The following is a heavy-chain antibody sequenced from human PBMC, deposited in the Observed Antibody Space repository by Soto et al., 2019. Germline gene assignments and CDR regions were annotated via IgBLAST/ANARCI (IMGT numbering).Heavy chain of an antibody. J-gene: IGHJ6*02. Sequence: QVELQESGPGLVKPSQTLSLPCSVSGVSISSGGYFWSWIRQNPGEGLEYIGYIYCTGSTYHNPSLKSRVTISLDTSNNQCALKLTSVPAADTAVYYCAREGNCGTYYYGTDVWGQGTTVTVSS. V-gene: IGHV4-31*03. CDR3: AREGNCGTYYYGTDV. CDR2: IYCTGST. CDR1: GVSISSGGYF. D-gene: IGHD1-1*01.